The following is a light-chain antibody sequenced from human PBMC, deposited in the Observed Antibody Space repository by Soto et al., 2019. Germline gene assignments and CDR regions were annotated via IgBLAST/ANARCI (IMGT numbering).Light chain of an antibody. V-gene: IGLV1-44*01. J-gene: IGLJ1*01. CDR1: GSNIGSNT. CDR2: TNN. Sequence: QSVLTQPPSASGTPGQRITISCSGSGSNIGSNTVTWYQQLPRTAPKLLIYTNNQRPSGVPDRFSGSKSGTSASLAISGLQSGDEADYYCATWDDSLNGYVFGNWTKLTVL. CDR3: ATWDDSLNGYV.